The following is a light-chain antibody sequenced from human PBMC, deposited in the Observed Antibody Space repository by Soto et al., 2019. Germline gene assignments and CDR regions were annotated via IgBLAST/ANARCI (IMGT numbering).Light chain of an antibody. Sequence: QSALTQPRSVSGSPGQSVTISCTGTSSDVGGYNSVSWFQQHPGKAPQLIIHDVSERPSGVPDRFSGSTSDNAASLTISGLQAEDEGDYYCCSYAGRYPYVVFGGGTKVTVL. CDR1: SSDVGGYNS. CDR3: CSYAGRYPYVV. CDR2: DVS. J-gene: IGLJ2*01. V-gene: IGLV2-11*01.